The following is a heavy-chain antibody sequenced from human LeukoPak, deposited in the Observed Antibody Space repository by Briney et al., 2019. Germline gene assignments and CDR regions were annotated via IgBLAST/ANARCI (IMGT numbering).Heavy chain of an antibody. Sequence: PGGSLRLSCAASGFTVSSDYMSWVRQAPGKGLEWVSVIYSGGSTYYADSVKGRFTISRDNSKNTLYLQMNSLRAGDTAVYYCARHVYYDFWSGYSDPYMDVWGKGTTVTVSS. CDR2: IYSGGST. CDR3: ARHVYYDFWSGYSDPYMDV. V-gene: IGHV3-53*01. D-gene: IGHD3-3*01. CDR1: GFTVSSDY. J-gene: IGHJ6*03.